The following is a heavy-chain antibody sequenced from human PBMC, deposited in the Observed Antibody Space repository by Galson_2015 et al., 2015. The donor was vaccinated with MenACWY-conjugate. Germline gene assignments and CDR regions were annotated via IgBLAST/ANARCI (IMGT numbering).Heavy chain of an antibody. CDR3: AKNLRNVAGLDL. V-gene: IGHV3-7*01. CDR2: IKEDGSDK. CDR1: GFTFSTYW. D-gene: IGHD6-19*01. J-gene: IGHJ2*01. Sequence: SLRLSCAASGFTFSTYWMSWVRQAPGKGLEWVANIKEDGSDKYYVDSMRGRFTISRDNAKNSLYLQMNSLRAEDTSLYFCAKNLRNVAGLDLGGRGTLVTVSS.